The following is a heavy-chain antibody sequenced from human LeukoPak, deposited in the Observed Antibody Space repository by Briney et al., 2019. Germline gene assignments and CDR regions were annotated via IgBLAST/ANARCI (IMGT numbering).Heavy chain of an antibody. Sequence: SETLSLTCTVSGGSISSSNYYWGWIRQPPGKGLEWIGSIYYSGSTYYNPSLKSRVTISVDTSKNQFSLKLSSVTAADTAIYYCAREVITIFGVVYYYYMDVWGKGTTVTVSS. J-gene: IGHJ6*03. D-gene: IGHD3-3*01. V-gene: IGHV4-39*07. CDR2: IYYSGST. CDR3: AREVITIFGVVYYYYMDV. CDR1: GGSISSSNYY.